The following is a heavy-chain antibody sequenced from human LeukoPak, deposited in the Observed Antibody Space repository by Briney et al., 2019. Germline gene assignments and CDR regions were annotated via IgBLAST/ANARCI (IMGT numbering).Heavy chain of an antibody. V-gene: IGHV3-13*01. CDR2: IGTAGDT. CDR1: GFTFSSYD. CDR3: ARGGGHYDYVWGSYRFDAFDI. J-gene: IGHJ3*02. Sequence: GGSLRLSCAASGFTFSSYDMHWVRQATGKGLEWVSAIGTAGDTYYPGSVKGRFTISRENAKNSLYLQMNSLRAGDTAVYYCARGGGHYDYVWGSYRFDAFDIWGQGTMVTVSS. D-gene: IGHD3-16*02.